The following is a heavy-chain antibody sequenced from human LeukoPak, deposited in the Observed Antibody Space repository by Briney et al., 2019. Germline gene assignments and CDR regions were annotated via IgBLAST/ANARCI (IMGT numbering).Heavy chain of an antibody. CDR3: ARDSYGDYVWWFDP. V-gene: IGHV1-2*02. J-gene: IGHJ5*02. CDR1: GYTFTGYY. Sequence: ASVKVSCKASGYTFTGYYMHWVRQAPGQGLEWMGWINPNSGGTNYAQKFQGRVTMTRDTSISTAYMELSRLRSDDTAVYYCARDSYGDYVWWFDPWGQGTLVTVSS. D-gene: IGHD4-17*01. CDR2: INPNSGGT.